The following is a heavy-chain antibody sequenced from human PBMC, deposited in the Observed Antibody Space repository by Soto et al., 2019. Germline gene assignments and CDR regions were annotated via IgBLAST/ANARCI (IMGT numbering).Heavy chain of an antibody. D-gene: IGHD4-17*01. CDR2: VYYLGNT. J-gene: IGHJ4*02. Sequence: QLQLQESGPGLVKPSETLSLTCIISSGSITTSSYYWGWIRQPPGKGLEWIGSVYYLGNTYYNPSLKMRVTISVNTSKNQFSVYLRSVTAADTAVYYCARQSPTGDPDYWGLGTLVTVSS. CDR1: SGSITTSSYY. CDR3: ARQSPTGDPDY. V-gene: IGHV4-39*01.